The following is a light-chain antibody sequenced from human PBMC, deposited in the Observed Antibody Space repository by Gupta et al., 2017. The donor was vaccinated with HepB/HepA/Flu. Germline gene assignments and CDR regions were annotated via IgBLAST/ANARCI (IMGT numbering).Light chain of an antibody. Sequence: SYVLAQPPSVSVAPGKTATITCGGNNIGSKSVHWYQQRPGQAPVLGISYDSDRPSGIPERFSGYNSGKTATRNISRVEAGDEADDYCQVWDSSSDQVVFGGGAKLTVL. V-gene: IGLV3-21*04. CDR3: QVWDSSSDQVV. CDR1: NIGSKS. CDR2: YDS. J-gene: IGLJ3*02.